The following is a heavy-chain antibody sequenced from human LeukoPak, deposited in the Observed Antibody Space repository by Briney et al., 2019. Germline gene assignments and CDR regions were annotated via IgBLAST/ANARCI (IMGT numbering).Heavy chain of an antibody. CDR3: ARARGFGQEGIFDY. V-gene: IGHV4-39*07. D-gene: IGHD3-10*01. Sequence: SETLSLTCTVSGVSISSSNSYWGWIRQPPGKGLEWIGSIYYSGNTYYNASLKSRVTISVDTSKNQFSLKLSSVTAADTAVYYCARARGFGQEGIFDYWGQGTLVTVSS. CDR1: GVSISSSNSY. CDR2: IYYSGNT. J-gene: IGHJ4*02.